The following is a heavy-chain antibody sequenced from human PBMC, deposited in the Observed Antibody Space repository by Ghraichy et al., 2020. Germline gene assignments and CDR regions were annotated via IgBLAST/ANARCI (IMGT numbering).Heavy chain of an antibody. CDR2: IKSKTDGEIV. CDR3: ITGYDPQPY. D-gene: IGHD3-16*01. Sequence: GGSLRLSCAASAFTFTKSWMSWVRQAPGKGLEWVGRIKSKTDGEIVEYAAPVQGRFTISRDDSKSTLYLQMNILRTDDTAVYYCITGYDPQPYWGQGTPVTVSS. CDR1: AFTFTKSW. V-gene: IGHV3-15*01. J-gene: IGHJ4*02.